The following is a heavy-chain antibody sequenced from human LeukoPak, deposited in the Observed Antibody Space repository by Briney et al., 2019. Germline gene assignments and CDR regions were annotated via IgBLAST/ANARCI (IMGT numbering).Heavy chain of an antibody. V-gene: IGHV4-30-2*01. D-gene: IGHD3-10*01. J-gene: IGHJ5*02. CDR1: GGSISSGGYS. Sequence: PSETLSLTCAVSGGSISSGGYSWSWIRQPPGKGLEWIGYIYHSGSTYYNPSLKSRVTISVDRSKNQFSLKLSSATAADTAVYYCARGKIAMVRGVYSPDWFDPWGQGTLVTVSS. CDR3: ARGKIAMVRGVYSPDWFDP. CDR2: IYHSGST.